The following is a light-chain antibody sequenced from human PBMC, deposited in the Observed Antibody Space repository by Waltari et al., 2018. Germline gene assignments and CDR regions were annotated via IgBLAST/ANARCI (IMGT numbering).Light chain of an antibody. CDR1: TSNIGNNP. CDR3: AARDDSLNVWV. CDR2: NDK. J-gene: IGLJ3*02. Sequence: QSVLTQPPSASGTPGQRVIISCSGSTSNIGNNPVNWYQQLPGTAPKVLIYNDKQQPWGVPDRCSGSKSGPSASLAISGLQSDDEADYYCAARDDSLNVWVSGGGTKVTVL. V-gene: IGLV1-44*01.